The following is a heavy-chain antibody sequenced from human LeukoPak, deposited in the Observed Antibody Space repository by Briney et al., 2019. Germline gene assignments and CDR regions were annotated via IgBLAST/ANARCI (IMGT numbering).Heavy chain of an antibody. J-gene: IGHJ4*02. CDR3: AAQRSFSFES. V-gene: IGHV3-74*01. CDR2: ITIDGTST. Sequence: GGSLRLSCVVSGFNLMTRWLHWVRQPPGKGLVWVSRITIDGTSTTYADSVKGRFTISRDNAKNTVYLQMNSLGAEDTAEYYCAAQRSFSFESWGQGTLVTVSS. CDR1: GFNLMTRW. D-gene: IGHD3-3*01.